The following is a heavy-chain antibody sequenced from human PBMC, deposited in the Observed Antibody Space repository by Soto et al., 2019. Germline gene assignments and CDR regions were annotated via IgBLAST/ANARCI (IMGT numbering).Heavy chain of an antibody. V-gene: IGHV3-23*01. CDR1: GFTFSSYA. Sequence: PGGSLRLSCAASGFTFSSYAMSWVRQAPGKGLEWVSAISGSGGSTYYADSVKGRFTISRDNSKNTLYLQMNSLRAEDAGVYYCALRHYGSGSYFWFDPWGQGTLVTVSS. CDR3: ALRHYGSGSYFWFDP. D-gene: IGHD3-10*01. CDR2: ISGSGGST. J-gene: IGHJ5*02.